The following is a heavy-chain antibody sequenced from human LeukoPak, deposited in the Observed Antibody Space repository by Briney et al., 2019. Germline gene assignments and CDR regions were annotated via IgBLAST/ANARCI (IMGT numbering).Heavy chain of an antibody. CDR3: ARATTVTTRWFDP. V-gene: IGHV4-38-2*02. CDR2: IYRDGNT. J-gene: IGHJ5*02. CDR1: GYSVSSDYY. D-gene: IGHD4-11*01. Sequence: SETLSLTCTVSGYSVSSDYYWGWIRQPPGKGPEWIGSIYRDGNTYYNPSLKSRVTISVDTSKNQFSLKLTSMTAADTAVHYCARATTVTTRWFDPWGQGTLVTVSS.